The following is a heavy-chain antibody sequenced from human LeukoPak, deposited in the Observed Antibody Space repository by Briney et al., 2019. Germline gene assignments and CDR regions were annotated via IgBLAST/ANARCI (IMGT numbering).Heavy chain of an antibody. CDR2: IYSDGTT. J-gene: IGHJ4*02. D-gene: IGHD5-18*01. V-gene: IGHV3-53*01. CDR3: ARWYMHSYYDC. CDR1: GFIVSSNY. Sequence: GGSLRLSCAASGFIVSSNYMSWVRQAPGKGLEWVSIIYSDGTTYYTDSVKGRFTISRDNSKNTLYLQMNSLRAEDTAVYYCARWYMHSYYDCWGQGTLVTVSS.